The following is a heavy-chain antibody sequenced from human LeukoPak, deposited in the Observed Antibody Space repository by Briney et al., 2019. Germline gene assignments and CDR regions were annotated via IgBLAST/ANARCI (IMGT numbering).Heavy chain of an antibody. CDR2: IIPMLGTV. Sequence: GASVKVSCKVFGGTFSSYAINWVRQAPGQGLEWMGRIIPMLGTVNYAQKFQGRVTIIADKFTSTAYMELSSLRSEDTAVYYCASKVITGTTQDQYFDSWGQGTLVTVSS. D-gene: IGHD4-17*01. CDR1: GGTFSSYA. V-gene: IGHV1-69*04. CDR3: ASKVITGTTQDQYFDS. J-gene: IGHJ4*02.